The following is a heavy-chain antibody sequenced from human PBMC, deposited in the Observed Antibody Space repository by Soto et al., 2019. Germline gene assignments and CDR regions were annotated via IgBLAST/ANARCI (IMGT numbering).Heavy chain of an antibody. CDR2: ISTYSGDK. CDR1: GYTFFTYD. J-gene: IGHJ5*02. D-gene: IGHD3-16*01. V-gene: IGHV1-18*01. CDR3: ARHYGRTTSENRFHP. Sequence: QVPLVQSGVEVKTPGASVKVSCQASGYTFFTYDISWGRQPPGQGLEWMGWISTYSGDKKYAQKFQGRVTMTTDTSTSTTNLELRSLRSDDTAVYYCARHYGRTTSENRFHPWGQGTRVTVSS.